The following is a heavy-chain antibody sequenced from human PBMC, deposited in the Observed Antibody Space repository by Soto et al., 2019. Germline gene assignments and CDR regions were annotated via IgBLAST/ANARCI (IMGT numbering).Heavy chain of an antibody. J-gene: IGHJ4*02. V-gene: IGHV4-59*01. CDR1: GGSISSYY. CDR2: IYYSGTT. D-gene: IGHD2-15*01. Sequence: SETLSLTCTVSGGSISSYYLIWIRQPPGKGLEWIGYIYYSGTTNYNPSLKSRVTISVDTSKNQFSLKLSSVTAADTAMYYCARVGRYCSGGSCYPYYFDYWGQGTLVTVSS. CDR3: ARVGRYCSGGSCYPYYFDY.